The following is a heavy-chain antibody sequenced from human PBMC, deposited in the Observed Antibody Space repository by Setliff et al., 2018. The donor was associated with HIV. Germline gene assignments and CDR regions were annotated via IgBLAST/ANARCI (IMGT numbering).Heavy chain of an antibody. J-gene: IGHJ3*01. Sequence: AASVKVSCKASGGSFRNYAINWVRQAPGQGLEWMGGIIPLLGTPNYAHKFQGRVTITADKYSSTVYMELSSLRSEDSAVFYCARDRSGIAVAAPDAFDVWGQGTMVTV. CDR3: ARDRSGIAVAAPDAFDV. CDR1: GGSFRNYA. V-gene: IGHV1-69*06. CDR2: IIPLLGTP. D-gene: IGHD6-19*01.